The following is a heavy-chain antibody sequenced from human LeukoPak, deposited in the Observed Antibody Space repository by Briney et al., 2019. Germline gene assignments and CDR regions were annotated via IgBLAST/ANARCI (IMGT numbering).Heavy chain of an antibody. CDR2: LSGGGDSR. J-gene: IGHJ4*02. Sequence: GGSLRLSCAASGFTFSDYVMHWVRQAPGKGLEWVSSLSGGGDSRYYADSVMGRFTISRDNSKNTLYLQMNSLRAEDTAVYYCAKAVRSMVTGGGYFDSWGQGTLVTVSS. CDR1: GFTFSDYV. V-gene: IGHV3-23*01. D-gene: IGHD3-10*01. CDR3: AKAVRSMVTGGGYFDS.